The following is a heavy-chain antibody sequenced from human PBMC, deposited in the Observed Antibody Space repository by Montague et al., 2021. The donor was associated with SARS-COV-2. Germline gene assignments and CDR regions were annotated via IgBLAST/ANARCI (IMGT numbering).Heavy chain of an antibody. Sequence: SETLSLTCSVSGGSISSYYWSWIRQPAGKGLEWIGRIYTSGSTNFNPSLKSRVTMSVDTSKNQFSLKLSSVTAADTAVYYCARAATITMIVVVIDAFDIWGQGTMVTVSS. CDR2: IYTSGST. V-gene: IGHV4-4*07. D-gene: IGHD3-22*01. CDR3: ARAATITMIVVVIDAFDI. J-gene: IGHJ3*02. CDR1: GGSISSYY.